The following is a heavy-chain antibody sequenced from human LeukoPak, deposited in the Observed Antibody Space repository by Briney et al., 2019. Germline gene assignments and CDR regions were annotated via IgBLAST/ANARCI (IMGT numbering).Heavy chain of an antibody. CDR2: INPNSGGT. J-gene: IGHJ4*02. CDR1: GYTFTGYY. D-gene: IGHD3-22*01. Sequence: GASVKVSCKASGYTFTGYYMHWVRQAPGQGLEWMGWINPNSGGTDYAQKFQGRVTMTRDTSISTAYMELSRLRSDDTAVYHCARDLALETYYYDSSGLAPFDYWGQGTLVTVSS. CDR3: ARDLALETYYYDSSGLAPFDY. V-gene: IGHV1-2*02.